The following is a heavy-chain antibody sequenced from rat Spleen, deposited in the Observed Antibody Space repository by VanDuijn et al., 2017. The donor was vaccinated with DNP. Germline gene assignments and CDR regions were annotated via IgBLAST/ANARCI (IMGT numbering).Heavy chain of an antibody. Sequence: EVQLVESGGGLVQPGRSLKLSCAASGFTFSNSGMHWIRQAPTKGLGWVTSISPSGGGTYYRDSVKGRFTISRDNAKDTLYLQMNSLRSEDTATYYCAREGDYYDGYGDALDAWGQGTSVTVSS. J-gene: IGHJ4*01. V-gene: IGHV5-19*01. CDR2: ISPSGGGT. CDR1: GFTFSNSG. D-gene: IGHD1-12*03. CDR3: AREGDYYDGYGDALDA.